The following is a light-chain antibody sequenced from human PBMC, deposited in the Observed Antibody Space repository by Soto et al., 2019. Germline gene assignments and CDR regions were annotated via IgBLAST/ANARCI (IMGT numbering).Light chain of an antibody. Sequence: DIRMTQSPSTLSASVGDRVTITCRASQSIGSWLAWYQQKPGKAPNLLIYKASYLESGVPSRFTGSGSGTEFTLTISSLQPDDFATYYCQQYDSYSYTFGQGTKLEIK. CDR2: KAS. CDR1: QSIGSW. V-gene: IGKV1-5*03. J-gene: IGKJ2*01. CDR3: QQYDSYSYT.